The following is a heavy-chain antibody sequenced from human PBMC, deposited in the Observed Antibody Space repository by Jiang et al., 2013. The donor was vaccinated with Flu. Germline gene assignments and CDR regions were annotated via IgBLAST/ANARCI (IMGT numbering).Heavy chain of an antibody. V-gene: IGHV1-46*01. CDR1: GYTFTSYY. D-gene: IGHD1-26*01. CDR2: INPSGGST. Sequence: GAEVKRPGASVKVSCKASGYTFTSYYMHWVRQAPGQGLEWMGIINPSGGSTSYAQKFQGRVTMTRDTSTSTVYMELSSLRSEDTAVYYCARVQIVGATTHAFDIWGQGTMVTVSS. CDR3: ARVQIVGATTHAFDI. J-gene: IGHJ3*02.